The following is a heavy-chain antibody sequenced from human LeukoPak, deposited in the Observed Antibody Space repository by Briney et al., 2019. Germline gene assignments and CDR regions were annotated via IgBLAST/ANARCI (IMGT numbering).Heavy chain of an antibody. J-gene: IGHJ3*02. CDR2: IYYSGST. CDR1: GGSISSSSYY. V-gene: IGHV4-39*01. D-gene: IGHD3-22*01. CDR3: ARYDSSGYYYEGAFDI. Sequence: NSSETLSLTCTVSGGSISSSSYYWGWIRQPPGKGLEWIGSIYYSGSTYYNPSLKSRVTISVDTSKNQFSLKLSSVTAADTAVYYCARYDSSGYYYEGAFDIWGQGTMDTVSS.